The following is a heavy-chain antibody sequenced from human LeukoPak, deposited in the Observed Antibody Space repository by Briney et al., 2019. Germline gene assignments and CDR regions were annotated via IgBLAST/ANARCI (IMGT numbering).Heavy chain of an antibody. D-gene: IGHD3-10*01. Sequence: GGSLRLSCAASGFTFSSYGMSWVRQAPGKGLEWVSAISGSGAITYYADSVKGRFTISRDNSKNTLYLQMNSLRAEDTAVYYCAKDGGVWFGESNDYGGQGTLVTVSS. V-gene: IGHV3-23*01. CDR2: ISGSGAIT. CDR3: AKDGGVWFGESNDY. J-gene: IGHJ4*02. CDR1: GFTFSSYG.